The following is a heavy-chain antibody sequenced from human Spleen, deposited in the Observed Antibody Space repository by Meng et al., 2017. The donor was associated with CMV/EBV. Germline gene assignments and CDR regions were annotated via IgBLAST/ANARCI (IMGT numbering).Heavy chain of an antibody. CDR2: INHSGST. Sequence: VQLQQWGAGLLKPSEPLSLTCAVYGGSFSGYYWSWIRQPPGKGLEWIGEINHSGSTNYNPSLKSRVTISVDTSKNQFSLKLSSVTAADTAVYYCARGGPEGYCSSTSCYTHFDYWGQGTLVTVPS. D-gene: IGHD2-2*02. V-gene: IGHV4-34*01. CDR1: GGSFSGYY. CDR3: ARGGPEGYCSSTSCYTHFDY. J-gene: IGHJ4*02.